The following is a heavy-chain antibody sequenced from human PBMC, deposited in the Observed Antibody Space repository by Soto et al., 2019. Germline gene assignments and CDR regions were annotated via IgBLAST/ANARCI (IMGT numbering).Heavy chain of an antibody. CDR2: IYYSGST. Sequence: QVQLQESGPGLVKPSQTLSLTCTVSRGSISSGGYYWSWIRQHPGKGLEWIGYIYYSGSTDYNPSLKSRVTISVDTSKNQFSRKLSSVTAADTAVYYCARGTSGYGPYLDYWGQGTLVTVSP. CDR1: RGSISSGGYY. CDR3: ARGTSGYGPYLDY. J-gene: IGHJ4*02. V-gene: IGHV4-31*03. D-gene: IGHD2-2*01.